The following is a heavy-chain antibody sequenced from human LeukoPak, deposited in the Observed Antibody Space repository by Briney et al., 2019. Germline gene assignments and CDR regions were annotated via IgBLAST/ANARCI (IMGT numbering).Heavy chain of an antibody. CDR2: MNPNSGNT. CDR1: GYTFTSYD. CDR3: ARGSGCSGGSCSYYYFDY. D-gene: IGHD2-15*01. V-gene: IGHV1-8*01. J-gene: IGHJ4*02. Sequence: GASVKVSCKASGYTFTSYDINWVRQATGQGLEWMGWMNPNSGNTGYAQKFQARVTMTRNTSISTAYMELSSLRSEDTAVYYCARGSGCSGGSCSYYYFDYWGQGTLVTVSS.